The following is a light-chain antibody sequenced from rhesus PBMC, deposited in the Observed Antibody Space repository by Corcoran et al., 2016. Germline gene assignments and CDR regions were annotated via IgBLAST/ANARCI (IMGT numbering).Light chain of an antibody. Sequence: DIVMTQTPLSLPVTPGEPASISCRSSQSLLDSEDGNTYLDWYLQKPGQSPQPLFYEVSTRASGVPARFSGSGSDTYFTLKITRVEAEEVGIYYCKQYTRIPLTFGGGTKVEL. J-gene: IGKJ4*01. CDR1: QSLLDSEDGNTY. V-gene: IGKV2-86*01. CDR2: EVS. CDR3: KQYTRIPLT.